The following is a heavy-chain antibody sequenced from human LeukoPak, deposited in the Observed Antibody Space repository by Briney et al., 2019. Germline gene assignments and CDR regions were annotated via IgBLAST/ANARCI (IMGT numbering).Heavy chain of an antibody. CDR2: ISGSGGST. V-gene: IGHV3-23*01. Sequence: GGSLRLSCVASGFTFSHYSMNWVRQAPGKGLEWVSAISGSGGSTYYADSVKGRFTISRDNSKNTLYLQMNSLRAEDTAVYYCAKSESGSYSGDFDYWGQGTLVTVSS. D-gene: IGHD3-10*01. CDR1: GFTFSHYS. J-gene: IGHJ4*02. CDR3: AKSESGSYSGDFDY.